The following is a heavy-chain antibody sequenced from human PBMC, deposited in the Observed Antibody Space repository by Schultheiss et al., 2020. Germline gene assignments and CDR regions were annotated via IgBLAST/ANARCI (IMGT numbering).Heavy chain of an antibody. D-gene: IGHD3-9*01. CDR2: SNHSGST. J-gene: IGHJ6*02. CDR3: ARGGGVRYFDWLSKFYYYGMDV. V-gene: IGHV4-34*01. Sequence: SETLSLTCAVYGGSFSDYYWSWIRQPPGKGLEWIGVSNHSGSTNYNPSLKSRVTIAVDTSKNQFSLKLSSVTAADTAVYYSARGGGVRYFDWLSKFYYYGMDVWGQGTTVTVSS. CDR1: GGSFSDYY.